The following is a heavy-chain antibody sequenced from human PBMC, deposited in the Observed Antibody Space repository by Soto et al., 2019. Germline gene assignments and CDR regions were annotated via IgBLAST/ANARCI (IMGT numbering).Heavy chain of an antibody. CDR1: GFSFRTYT. Sequence: PGGSLRLSCAASGFSFRTYTMSWVRQAPGKGLEWLSVISGSGGSPSYADSVQGRFVISRDNARNTLYLHMNSLRAEDTAMYYCAKARCTTTDCSVPDYWGRGTLVTVSS. J-gene: IGHJ4*02. CDR3: AKARCTTTDCSVPDY. CDR2: ISGSGGSP. V-gene: IGHV3-23*01. D-gene: IGHD1-26*01.